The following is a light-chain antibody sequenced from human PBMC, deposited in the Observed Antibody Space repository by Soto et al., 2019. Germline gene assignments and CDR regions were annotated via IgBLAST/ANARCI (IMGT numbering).Light chain of an antibody. CDR1: QDLNTRY. V-gene: IGKV3-20*01. CDR2: ATS. Sequence: IVLTQSPGTLSLSPGERATLSCRASQDLNTRYSAWYQQKRGQPPSLLIFATSTRASGIQDRFSGSGSGRDFTLTISRLEPEDSAVYFCQQYDTSARYIFGQGTSLDIK. CDR3: QQYDTSARYI. J-gene: IGKJ2*01.